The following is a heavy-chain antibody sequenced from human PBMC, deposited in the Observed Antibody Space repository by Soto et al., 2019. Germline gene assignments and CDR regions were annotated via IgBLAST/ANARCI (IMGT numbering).Heavy chain of an antibody. D-gene: IGHD2-2*02. CDR1: GGTFSSYA. CDR2: IIPIFGTA. CDR3: ARDPFRYCSSTSSYSYYYYGMAV. J-gene: IGHJ6*04. Sequence: SVKVSCKASGGTFSSYAISWVRQAPGQGLEWMGGIIPIFGTANYAQKFQGRVTITADESTSTAYMELSSLRSEDTAVYYCARDPFRYCSSTSSYSYYYYGMAVCGKGSTVTVSS. V-gene: IGHV1-69*13.